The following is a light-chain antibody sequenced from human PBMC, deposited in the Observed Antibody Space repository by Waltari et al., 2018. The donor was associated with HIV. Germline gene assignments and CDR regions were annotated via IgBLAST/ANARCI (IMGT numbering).Light chain of an antibody. CDR3: CSYAGSSTLV. J-gene: IGLJ2*01. CDR1: SSDVGSYNL. V-gene: IGLV2-23*02. CDR2: EVS. Sequence: QAALTQPASVSGSPGQSITISCTGTSSDVGSYNLVSWYQQHPGKAPKLMIYEVSKLPSGVSNRFPGSKSGNTASLTISGLQADDEADYYCCSYAGSSTLVFGGGTKLTVL.